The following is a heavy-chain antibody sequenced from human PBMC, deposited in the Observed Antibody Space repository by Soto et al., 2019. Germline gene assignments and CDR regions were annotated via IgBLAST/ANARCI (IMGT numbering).Heavy chain of an antibody. Sequence: ASVKVSCKASGYIFSSYYIHWVRQAPGQGLEWMGIINPSGGSTTYAQKFQGRVTMTRDTSTSTVYMELNSLRSEDTAMYYCARSYCGGDCPNNWFDPWGQGTLVTVSS. D-gene: IGHD2-21*02. CDR1: GYIFSSYY. CDR2: INPSGGST. V-gene: IGHV1-46*01. J-gene: IGHJ5*02. CDR3: ARSYCGGDCPNNWFDP.